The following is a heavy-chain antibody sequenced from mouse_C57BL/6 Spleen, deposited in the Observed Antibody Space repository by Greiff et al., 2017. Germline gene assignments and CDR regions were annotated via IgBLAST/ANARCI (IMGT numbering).Heavy chain of an antibody. D-gene: IGHD1-1*01. V-gene: IGHV2-2*01. Sequence: QVQLQQSGPGLVQPSQSLSITCTVSGFSLTSYGVHWVRQSPGKGLEWLGVIWSGGSTDYNAAFISRLSISKDNSKSQVFFKMNSLQADDTAIYYCARKGDYYGIWYFDVWGTGTTVTVSS. J-gene: IGHJ1*03. CDR2: IWSGGST. CDR3: ARKGDYYGIWYFDV. CDR1: GFSLTSYG.